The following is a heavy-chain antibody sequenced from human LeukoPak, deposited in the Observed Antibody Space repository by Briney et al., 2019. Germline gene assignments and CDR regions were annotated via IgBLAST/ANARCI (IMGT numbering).Heavy chain of an antibody. CDR1: GGGFSGYS. CDR2: INHSGSS. CDR3: ARGPMRSWFDP. J-gene: IGHJ5*02. Sequence: SETPSPTCPGHGGGFSGYSRKWIPPPPRKGLEWIGEINHSGSSNYSPSLKSRVTISLDTSKSQFSLKSTSITAADTAVYYCARGPMRSWFDPWGQGTLVTVSS. V-gene: IGHV4-34*01.